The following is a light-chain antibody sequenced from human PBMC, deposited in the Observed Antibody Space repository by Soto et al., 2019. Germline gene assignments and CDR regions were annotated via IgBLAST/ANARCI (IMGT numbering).Light chain of an antibody. CDR2: AAS. CDR1: QSISSY. V-gene: IGKV1-39*01. J-gene: IGKJ5*01. CDR3: QQSYSTPIT. Sequence: DIQMTQSPSSLSASLRDRATXSCRASQSISSYLNWYQQKPGKATKLLIYAASSWQSGVTSRFSGRGSGTDFTLTISSLQPEDFATYYCQQSYSTPITVGQGTRLEIK.